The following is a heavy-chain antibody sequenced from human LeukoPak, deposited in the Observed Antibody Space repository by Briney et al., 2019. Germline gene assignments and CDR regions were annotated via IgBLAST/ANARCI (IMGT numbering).Heavy chain of an antibody. D-gene: IGHD3-9*01. V-gene: IGHV3-7*03. CDR3: ARYPWRYFDWLSTSPIDYFDY. CDR1: GFTSSSYW. Sequence: GGSLRLSCAASGFTSSSYWMSWVRQAPGKGLGWVANIKQDGSEKYYVDSVKGRFTISRDNAKNSLYLQMNSLRAEDTAVYYCARYPWRYFDWLSTSPIDYFDYWGQGTLVTVSS. CDR2: IKQDGSEK. J-gene: IGHJ4*02.